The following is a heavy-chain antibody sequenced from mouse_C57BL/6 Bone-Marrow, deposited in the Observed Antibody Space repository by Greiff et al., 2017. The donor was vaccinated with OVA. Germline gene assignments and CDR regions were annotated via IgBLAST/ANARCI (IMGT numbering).Heavy chain of an antibody. CDR3: TRGDYFDY. CDR2: IDPTNDYT. Sequence: QVQLQQSGAELARPGASVKMSCKASGYTFTSYTIHWVKQRPGQGLEWIGDIDPTNDYTNYNQKFKGKATLTADKASSTAYMQLSSLTSEDSAVYYYTRGDYFDYWGQGTTLTVSS. J-gene: IGHJ2*01. V-gene: IGHV1-4*01. CDR1: GYTFTSYT.